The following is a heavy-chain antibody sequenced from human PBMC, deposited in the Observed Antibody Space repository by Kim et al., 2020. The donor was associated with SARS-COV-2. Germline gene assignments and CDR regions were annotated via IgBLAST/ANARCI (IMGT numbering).Heavy chain of an antibody. Sequence: GESLKISCKGSGYSFTSYWISWVRQMPGKGLEWMGRIDPSDSYTNYSPSFQGHVTISADKSSSTAYLQWSSLKASDTAMYYCARHRDSTTYSGMDVWGQGTTVTVSS. CDR1: GYSFTSYW. V-gene: IGHV5-10-1*01. J-gene: IGHJ6*02. D-gene: IGHD3-22*01. CDR3: ARHRDSTTYSGMDV. CDR2: IDPSDSYT.